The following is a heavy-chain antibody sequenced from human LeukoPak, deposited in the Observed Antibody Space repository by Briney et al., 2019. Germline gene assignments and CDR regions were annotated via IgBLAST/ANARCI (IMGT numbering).Heavy chain of an antibody. CDR2: ISYDGSNK. Sequence: GGSLRLSCAASGFTFSSYGMHWVRQAPGKGLEWVAVISYDGSNKYYADSVKGRFTISRDNSKNTLYLQMNSLRAEDTAVYYCARDTMVRGVIPFPNFDYWGQGTLVTVSS. D-gene: IGHD3-10*01. J-gene: IGHJ4*02. V-gene: IGHV3-30*03. CDR1: GFTFSSYG. CDR3: ARDTMVRGVIPFPNFDY.